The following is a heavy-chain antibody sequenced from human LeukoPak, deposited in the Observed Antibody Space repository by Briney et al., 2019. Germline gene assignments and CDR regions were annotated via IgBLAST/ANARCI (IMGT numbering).Heavy chain of an antibody. Sequence: GGSLRLSCAASGFTFSSYAMSWVRQPPGKGLEWVANIKPDEGEKYYVDSVKGRFTVSRDNAKNSLYLQMNSLRGEDTAVYYCVRYYTRHSWYFDLWGRGTLVTVSS. CDR3: VRYYTRHSWYFDL. CDR1: GFTFSSYA. D-gene: IGHD3-10*01. J-gene: IGHJ2*01. V-gene: IGHV3-7*01. CDR2: IKPDEGEK.